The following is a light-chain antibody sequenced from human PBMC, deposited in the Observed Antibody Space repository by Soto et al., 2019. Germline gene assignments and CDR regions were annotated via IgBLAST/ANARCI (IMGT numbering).Light chain of an antibody. CDR1: SRDVGGYDF. CDR2: DVT. CDR3: CSYAGSYNLEV. J-gene: IGLJ3*02. V-gene: IGLV2-11*01. Sequence: QSALTQPRSVSGSPGQSVTISCTGTSRDVGGYDFVSWYQKHPGKAPKLMIYDVTKRPSGVPDRFSGPKSGSSASLTISGLQAEDEADYYCCSYAGSYNLEVFGGGTQLTVL.